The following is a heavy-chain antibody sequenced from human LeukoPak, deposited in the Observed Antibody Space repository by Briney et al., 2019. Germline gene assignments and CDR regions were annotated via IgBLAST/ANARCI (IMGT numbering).Heavy chain of an antibody. CDR3: AKDLNWNYATHWFDP. Sequence: GGSLRLSCAASAFTFISYAISWVRQAAGKGLEWVSAISGSGGSTYDADSVKGRFTISRDNSKKTLYLQMNSLRAEDTAVYYCAKDLNWNYATHWFDPWGQGTLVTVSS. D-gene: IGHD1-7*01. J-gene: IGHJ5*02. CDR1: AFTFISYA. V-gene: IGHV3-23*01. CDR2: ISGSGGST.